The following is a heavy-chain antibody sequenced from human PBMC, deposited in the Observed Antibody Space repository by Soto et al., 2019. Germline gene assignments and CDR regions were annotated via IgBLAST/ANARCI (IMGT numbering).Heavy chain of an antibody. D-gene: IGHD6-13*01. J-gene: IGHJ4*02. CDR3: ARDLEAAGPVDC. Sequence: QVQLVQSGAEVKKPGASVKVSCKASGYTFTNYAFTWVRQAPGQGLEWMRWISAYNGNTNYRQKLQGRGTMTTDTATSTASMALRSLRSDDTAVYYCARDLEAAGPVDCWGEGTLVTVSS. CDR1: GYTFTNYA. V-gene: IGHV1-18*01. CDR2: ISAYNGNT.